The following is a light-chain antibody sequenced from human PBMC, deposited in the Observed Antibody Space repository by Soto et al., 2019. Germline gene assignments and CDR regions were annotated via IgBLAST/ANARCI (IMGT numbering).Light chain of an antibody. CDR3: QQRSNWWT. V-gene: IGKV3-11*01. CDR1: QSVSSY. CDR2: DAS. J-gene: IGKJ1*01. Sequence: EGVFTQSPATLSLSPGERATLSCRASQSVSSYLAWYQQKPGQAPRLLIYDASNRATGIPARFSGSGSGTDFTLTSSSLEPEDFAVYYCQQRSNWWTFGQGTKVDIK.